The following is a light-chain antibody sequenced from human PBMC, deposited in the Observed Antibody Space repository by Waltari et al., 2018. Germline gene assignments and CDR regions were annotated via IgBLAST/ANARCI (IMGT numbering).Light chain of an antibody. J-gene: IGKJ2*01. CDR1: QSVGSAY. CDR3: QQFISSPYT. V-gene: IGKV3-20*01. Sequence: DIVLTQSPDTLSLSPGLRAPLSCRASQSVGSAYLVWFQQRSGQPPRLLIYNTSKRATGIPDRFSGSGSGTDFTLTIARLEPEDFAIYYCQQFISSPYTFGQGTKLEIK. CDR2: NTS.